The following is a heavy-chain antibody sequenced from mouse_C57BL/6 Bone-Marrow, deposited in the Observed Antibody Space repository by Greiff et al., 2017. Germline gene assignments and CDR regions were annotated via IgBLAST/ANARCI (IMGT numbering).Heavy chain of an antibody. J-gene: IGHJ2*01. Sequence: EVKLQESGGGLVKPGGSLKLSCAASGFTFSSYAMSWVRQTPEKRLEWVAIISDGGSYTYYPDNVKGRFTISRDNAKNNLYLQMSHLKSEDTAMYYCARGGYDVDYWGQGTTLTVSS. D-gene: IGHD2-2*01. V-gene: IGHV5-4*03. CDR3: ARGGYDVDY. CDR2: ISDGGSYT. CDR1: GFTFSSYA.